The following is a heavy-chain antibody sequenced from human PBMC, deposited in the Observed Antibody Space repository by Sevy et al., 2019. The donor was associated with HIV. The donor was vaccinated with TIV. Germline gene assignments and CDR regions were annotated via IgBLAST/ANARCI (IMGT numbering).Heavy chain of an antibody. CDR3: AKGSNRVAGPLIYYYYYMDV. Sequence: GGSLRLSCAASGFTFSSYAMSWVRQAPGKGLEWVSAISGSGGSSYYADSVKGRFTISRDNSKNTLYLQMNSLRAEDTAVYYCAKGSNRVAGPLIYYYYYMDVWGKGTTVTVSS. CDR2: ISGSGGSS. D-gene: IGHD6-19*01. J-gene: IGHJ6*03. CDR1: GFTFSSYA. V-gene: IGHV3-23*01.